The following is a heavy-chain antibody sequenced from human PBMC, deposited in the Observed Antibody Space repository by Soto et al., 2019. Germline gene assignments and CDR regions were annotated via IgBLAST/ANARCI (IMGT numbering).Heavy chain of an antibody. D-gene: IGHD3-22*01. CDR2: IGTAGDT. Sequence: LRLSCSASGFTFSSYDMHWVRQGPGKGLEWVSAIGTAGDTNYAGSVKGRYTISRENAKNSLYLQMNSLRAGDTAIYFCARAIGPTLFDYWGQGTLVTVSS. J-gene: IGHJ4*02. V-gene: IGHV3-13*04. CDR3: ARAIGPTLFDY. CDR1: GFTFSSYD.